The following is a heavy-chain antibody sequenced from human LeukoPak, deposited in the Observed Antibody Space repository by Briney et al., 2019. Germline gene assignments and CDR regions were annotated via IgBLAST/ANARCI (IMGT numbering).Heavy chain of an antibody. D-gene: IGHD3-22*01. V-gene: IGHV3-23*01. J-gene: IGHJ3*02. CDR1: GFTFSSYD. Sequence: GGSLGLSCAASGFTFSSYDMSWVRQAPGKGLEWVSAISGSGGSTYYADSVKGRFTISRDNSKNTLYLQMNSLRAEDTAVYYCAKFLSPHYYDSRGNDAFDIWGQGTMVTVSS. CDR2: ISGSGGST. CDR3: AKFLSPHYYDSRGNDAFDI.